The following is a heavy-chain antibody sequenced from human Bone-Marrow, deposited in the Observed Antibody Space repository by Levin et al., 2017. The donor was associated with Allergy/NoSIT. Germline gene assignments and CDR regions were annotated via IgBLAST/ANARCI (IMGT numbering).Heavy chain of an antibody. Sequence: SETLSLTCAVSGGSITSDWWSWFRQPPGKGLEWIGEIYHSGNTNYNPSLKSRVTISVDKSKNQFSLNLSSVTAADTAVYRCARDRKGKLVAALPWFDPWGQGILVIVSS. CDR3: ARDRKGKLVAALPWFDP. V-gene: IGHV4-4*01. J-gene: IGHJ5*02. D-gene: IGHD6-13*01. CDR2: IYHSGNT. CDR1: GGSITSDW.